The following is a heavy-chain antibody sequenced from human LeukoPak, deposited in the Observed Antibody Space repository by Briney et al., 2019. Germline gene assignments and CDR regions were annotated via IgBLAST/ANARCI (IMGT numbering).Heavy chain of an antibody. D-gene: IGHD3-22*01. CDR2: IYYSGST. Sequence: SETLSLTCTVSGGSISSYYWSWIRQPPGKGLEWIGYIYYSGSTNYNPSLKSRVTISVDTSKNQFSLKLSSVTAADTAVYYCATDAHSGSSYYGYWGQGTLVTVSS. V-gene: IGHV4-59*01. CDR1: GGSISSYY. CDR3: ATDAHSGSSYYGY. J-gene: IGHJ4*02.